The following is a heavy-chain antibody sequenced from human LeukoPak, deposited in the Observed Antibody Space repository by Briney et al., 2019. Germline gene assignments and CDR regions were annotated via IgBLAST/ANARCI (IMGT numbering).Heavy chain of an antibody. Sequence: PGGSLRLSCAASGFTFSSYAMSWVRQAPGKGLEWVSAISGSGGSTYYADSVKGRFTISRDNSKNTLYLKMNSLRAEDTAVYYCANTEDYYDSSGSTPYYFDYWGQGTLVTVSS. V-gene: IGHV3-23*01. CDR3: ANTEDYYDSSGSTPYYFDY. CDR2: ISGSGGST. D-gene: IGHD3-22*01. J-gene: IGHJ4*02. CDR1: GFTFSSYA.